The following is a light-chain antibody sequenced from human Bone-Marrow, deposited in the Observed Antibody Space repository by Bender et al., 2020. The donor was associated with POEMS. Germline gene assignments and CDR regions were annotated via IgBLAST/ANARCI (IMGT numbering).Light chain of an antibody. CDR2: QDN. CDR1: GASIATNY. V-gene: IGLV6-57*02. J-gene: IGLJ3*02. Sequence: NFILTQPHSVSESPGKTVIISCTGSGASIATNYVQWYQQRPGSAPTTVISQDNQRPSGVPYRFSGSIDTSSNSASLTISGLRTEDEADYYCQSYDSSNHWVFGGGTKLTVL. CDR3: QSYDSSNHWV.